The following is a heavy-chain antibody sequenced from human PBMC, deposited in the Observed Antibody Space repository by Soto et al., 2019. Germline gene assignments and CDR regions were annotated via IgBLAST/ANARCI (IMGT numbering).Heavy chain of an antibody. CDR1: GYTFTSYG. D-gene: IGHD3-9*01. CDR3: ARDFYTENNYDILKGDFDY. V-gene: IGHV1-18*01. J-gene: IGHJ4*02. CDR2: ISAYNGNT. Sequence: ASVKVSCKASGYTFTSYGISWVRQAPGQGLDWMGWISAYNGNTNYAQKLQGRVTMTTDTSTSTAYMELRSLRSDDTAVYYCARDFYTENNYDILKGDFDYWGQGTLVTVSS.